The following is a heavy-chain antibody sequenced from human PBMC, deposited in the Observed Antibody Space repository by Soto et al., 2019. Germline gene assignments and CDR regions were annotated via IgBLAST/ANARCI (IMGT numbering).Heavy chain of an antibody. J-gene: IGHJ4*02. V-gene: IGHV5-51*01. CDR1: GYRFTSYW. CDR3: ARQEYCSSTSCYTVDS. CDR2: IYLGDSNT. Sequence: GESLKISCKGSGYRFTSYWIGWVRQMPGKGLEWMGIIYLGDSNTRYSPSFQGPVTISADKSISTAYLQWSSLKASDTAIYYCARQEYCSSTSCYTVDSWGQGTLVTVSS. D-gene: IGHD2-2*02.